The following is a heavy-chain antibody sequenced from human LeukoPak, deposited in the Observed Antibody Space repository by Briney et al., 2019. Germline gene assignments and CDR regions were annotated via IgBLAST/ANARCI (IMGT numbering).Heavy chain of an antibody. CDR3: ASQRIAAAAFDY. D-gene: IGHD6-13*01. Sequence: SETLSLTCTVSGGSISSGSYYWGWIRQPPGKGLEWIGSIYYSGSTYYNPSLKSRVTISVDTSKNQFSLKLSSVTAADTAVYYCASQRIAAAAFDYWGQGTLVTVSS. V-gene: IGHV4-39*01. CDR2: IYYSGST. J-gene: IGHJ4*02. CDR1: GGSISSGSYY.